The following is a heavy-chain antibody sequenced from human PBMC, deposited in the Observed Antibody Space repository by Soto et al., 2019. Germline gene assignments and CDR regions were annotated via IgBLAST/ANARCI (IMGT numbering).Heavy chain of an antibody. J-gene: IGHJ6*03. CDR3: ARSRPFIVGADYYMDV. V-gene: IGHV6-1*01. Sequence: KQSQTLSLTCAISGDSVSSNSAAWNWIRQSPSRGLEWLGRTYYRSKWYNDYAVSVKSRITINPDTSKNQFSLQLNSVTPEDTAVYYCARSRPFIVGADYYMDVWGKGTTVTVSS. D-gene: IGHD1-26*01. CDR1: GDSVSSNSAA. CDR2: TYYRSKWYN.